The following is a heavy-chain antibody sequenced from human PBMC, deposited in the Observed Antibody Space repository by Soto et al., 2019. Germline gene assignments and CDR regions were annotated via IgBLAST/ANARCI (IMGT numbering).Heavy chain of an antibody. V-gene: IGHV4-34*01. J-gene: IGHJ4*02. D-gene: IGHD3-22*01. CDR3: ARGRTDVSMMVVVFIAESQYFEY. Sequence: KSSETLSLTCAVHGGSFGDYKWSWIRQPPGKGLEWIGEISQSGATNYNPSFKSRVTISRDTSKNQFSLRLGSVTAADTAVYFCARGRTDVSMMVVVFIAESQYFEYWGQGTQVTVSS. CDR2: ISQSGAT. CDR1: GGSFGDYK.